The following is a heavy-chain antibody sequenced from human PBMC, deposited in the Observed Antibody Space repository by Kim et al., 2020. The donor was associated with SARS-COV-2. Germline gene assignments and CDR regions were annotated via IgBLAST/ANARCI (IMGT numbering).Heavy chain of an antibody. CDR2: IYYSGST. CDR1: GGSISSGDYY. J-gene: IGHJ6*02. CDR3: ARAKYYYGMDV. V-gene: IGHV4-30-4*01. Sequence: SETLSLTCTVSGGSISSGDYYWSWIRQPPGKGLEWIGYIYYSGSTYYNPSLKSRVTIFVDTSKNQFSLKLISVTAADTAVYYCARAKYYYGMDVWGQGTTVTVSS.